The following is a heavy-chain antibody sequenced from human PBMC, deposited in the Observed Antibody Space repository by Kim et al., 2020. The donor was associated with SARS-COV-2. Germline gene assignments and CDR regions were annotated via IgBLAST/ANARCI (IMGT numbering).Heavy chain of an antibody. D-gene: IGHD3-9*01. CDR3: ARQKWYNYDILTGYYEFDP. CDR1: GGSISSYY. Sequence: SETLSLTCTVSGGSISSYYWSWIRQPPGKGLEWIGYIYYSGSTNYNPSLKSRVTISVDTSKNQFSLKLSSVTAADTAVYYCARQKWYNYDILTGYYEFDPWGQGTLVTASS. J-gene: IGHJ5*02. CDR2: IYYSGST. V-gene: IGHV4-59*08.